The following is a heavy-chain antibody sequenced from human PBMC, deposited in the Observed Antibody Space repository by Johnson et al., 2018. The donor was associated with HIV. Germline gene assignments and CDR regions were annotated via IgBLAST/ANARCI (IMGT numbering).Heavy chain of an antibody. V-gene: IGHV3-30*03. D-gene: IGHD3-22*01. CDR2: ISYDGSNK. J-gene: IGHJ3*02. CDR3: ARVLMRGAYYYDSSGFYI. Sequence: QEQLVESGGGVVQPGRSLRLSCAASGFTFSSYGIHWVRQAPGKGLEWVAVISYDGSNKYYADSVKGRFTISRDNSKNTRYLQMNSLKAEDTAVYHCARVLMRGAYYYDSSGFYIWGQGTMVTVSS. CDR1: GFTFSSYG.